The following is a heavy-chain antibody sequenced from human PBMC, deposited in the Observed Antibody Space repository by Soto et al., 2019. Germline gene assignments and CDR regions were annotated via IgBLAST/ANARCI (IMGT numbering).Heavy chain of an antibody. J-gene: IGHJ3*02. V-gene: IGHV5-51*01. Sequence: PGESLKISCKGSGYTFTSYWIGWVRQMPGKGLGWMGIIYPGDSDTRYSPSFQGQVTISADKSISTAYLQWSSLKASDTAMYYCLWFSRDDAFDIWGQGTMVTVSS. CDR1: GYTFTSYW. CDR3: LWFSRDDAFDI. CDR2: IYPGDSDT. D-gene: IGHD3-9*01.